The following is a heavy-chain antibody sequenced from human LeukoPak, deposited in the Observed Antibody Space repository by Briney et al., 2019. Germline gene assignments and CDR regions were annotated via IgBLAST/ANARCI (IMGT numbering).Heavy chain of an antibody. V-gene: IGHV3-9*01. CDR1: GFTFDDYA. Sequence: GGSLRLSCAASGFTFDDYAMHWVRQAPGKGLEWVSGISWNSGSIGYADSVKGRFTISRDNAKNSLYLQMNSLRAEDTAVYYCARVGYGGNFDYWGQGTLVTVSS. CDR3: ARVGYGGNFDY. J-gene: IGHJ4*02. CDR2: ISWNSGSI. D-gene: IGHD4-23*01.